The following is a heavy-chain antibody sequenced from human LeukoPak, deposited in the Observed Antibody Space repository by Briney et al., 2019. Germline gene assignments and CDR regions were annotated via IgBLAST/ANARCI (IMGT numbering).Heavy chain of an antibody. CDR2: IIPIFGIA. Sequence: SVKVSCKASGGTFSSYAISWVRQAPGQGLEWMGRIIPIFGIANYAQKFQGRVTITADKSTSTAYMELSSLRSEDMAVYYCARETRRITIFGVVHYYYYGMDVWGQGTTVTVSS. D-gene: IGHD3-3*01. CDR1: GGTFSSYA. CDR3: ARETRRITIFGVVHYYYYGMDV. J-gene: IGHJ6*02. V-gene: IGHV1-69*04.